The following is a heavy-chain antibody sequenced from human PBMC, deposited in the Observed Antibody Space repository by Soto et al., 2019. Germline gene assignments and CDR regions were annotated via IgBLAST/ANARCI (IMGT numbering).Heavy chain of an antibody. CDR1: GFTVSSNY. CDR2: IYSGGST. CDR3: AREARSSSWSDFDY. Sequence: EVQLVETGGGLIQPGGSLRLSCAASGFTVSSNYMSWVRQAPGKGLEWVSVIYSGGSTYYADSVKGRFTISRDNSKNTLYPQMNSLRAEDTAVYYCAREARSSSWSDFDYWGQGTLVTVSS. D-gene: IGHD6-13*01. V-gene: IGHV3-53*02. J-gene: IGHJ4*02.